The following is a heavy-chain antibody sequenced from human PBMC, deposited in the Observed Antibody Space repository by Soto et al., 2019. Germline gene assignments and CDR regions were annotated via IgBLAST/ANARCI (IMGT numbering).Heavy chain of an antibody. Sequence: QVQLQESGPGLVKPSQTLSLTCTVSGGSISSGGYYWSWIRQPPGKGLEWIGYIYYSGSTYYNPSLQSLVTISVDTSKNQFSLKLSSVTAADTAVYYCARGETTVTKTYFDYWGQGTLVTVSS. CDR1: GGSISSGGYY. J-gene: IGHJ4*02. D-gene: IGHD4-17*01. CDR2: IYYSGST. CDR3: ARGETTVTKTYFDY. V-gene: IGHV4-31*01.